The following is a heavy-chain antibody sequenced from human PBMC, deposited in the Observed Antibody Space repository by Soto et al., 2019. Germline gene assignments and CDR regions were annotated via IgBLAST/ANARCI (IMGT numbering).Heavy chain of an antibody. Sequence: AAVKVSCKASGYTFTSYGISWVRQAPGQGLEWMGWISAYNDNTNYAQKLQGRVTMTTDTSTSTAYMELRSLRSDDTAVYYCARGGVPAAIEYNWFDPWGQGTLVTVSS. CDR3: ARGGVPAAIEYNWFDP. J-gene: IGHJ5*02. CDR2: ISAYNDNT. D-gene: IGHD2-2*02. V-gene: IGHV1-18*04. CDR1: GYTFTSYG.